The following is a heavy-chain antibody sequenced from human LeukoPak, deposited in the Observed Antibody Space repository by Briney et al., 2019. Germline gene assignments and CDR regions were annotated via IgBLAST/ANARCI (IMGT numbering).Heavy chain of an antibody. CDR2: ISYDGSDK. D-gene: IGHD3-10*01. V-gene: IGHV3-30*04. CDR3: ARDLYGSRSKRCGMDV. CDR1: GFTFSNNV. Sequence: GGSLRVSCAASGFTFSNNVIHGVRQARGKGLEGGAMISYDGSDKYYADSVKGRFTISRDNSKTTLYLQMTSLRAEDTAVYYCARDLYGSRSKRCGMDVWGKGTTVTVSS. J-gene: IGHJ6*04.